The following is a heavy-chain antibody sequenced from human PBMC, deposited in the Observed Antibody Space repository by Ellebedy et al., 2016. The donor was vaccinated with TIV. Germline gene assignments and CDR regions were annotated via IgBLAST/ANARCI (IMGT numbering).Heavy chain of an antibody. CDR1: GGSFSGYY. J-gene: IGHJ4*02. Sequence: MPSETLSLTCAVYGGSFSGYYWSRIRQPPGKGLEWIGEITHSGSTNYNPSLRSRVTISVDTSKNQFSLNLRSVTAADTDVYYCARGLARDYWGQGTLVTVSS. CDR3: ARGLARDY. CDR2: ITHSGST. V-gene: IGHV4-34*01.